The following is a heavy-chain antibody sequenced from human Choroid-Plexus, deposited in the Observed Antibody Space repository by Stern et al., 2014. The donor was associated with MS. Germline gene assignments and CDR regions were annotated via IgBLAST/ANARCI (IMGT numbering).Heavy chain of an antibody. CDR1: GFTFSNFG. CDR2: ISYDGSDK. J-gene: IGHJ4*02. D-gene: IGHD2-15*01. CDR3: AKDRQWSTYFFDY. Sequence: MQLVESGGGVAQPGRPLILACAASGFTFSNFGMHWVRQAPGKGLEWVALISYDGSDKYYADSVKGRFTIFRDNSKNTLYMHMNSLRAEDPAVYYCAKDRQWSTYFFDYWGQGSLVTVSS. V-gene: IGHV3-30*18.